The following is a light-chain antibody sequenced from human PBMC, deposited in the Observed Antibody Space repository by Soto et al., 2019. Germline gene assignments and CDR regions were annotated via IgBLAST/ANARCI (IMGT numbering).Light chain of an antibody. CDR3: QSYDSSLSAL. V-gene: IGLV1-40*01. CDR2: GNS. Sequence: QSVLTQPPSVSGAPGQTVTISCTGSSSNIGAGYDVHWYQQLPGTAPKLIIYGNSNRPSGVPHRFSGSKSGTSASLAITGLQDEDEADYYCQSYDSSLSALFGGGTKVTVL. J-gene: IGLJ3*02. CDR1: SSNIGAGYD.